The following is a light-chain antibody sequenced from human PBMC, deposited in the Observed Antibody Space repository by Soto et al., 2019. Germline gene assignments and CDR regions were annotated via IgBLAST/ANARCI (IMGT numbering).Light chain of an antibody. CDR3: QQYYNSPRT. CDR2: GAC. CDR1: QSVSSSY. V-gene: IGKV3-20*01. J-gene: IGKJ1*01. Sequence: DIVLPQSPGTLSLSPGERATLYCRARQSVSSSYLAWYQQRPGQAPRLLIYGACSRATGIPDRFSGSGSGTDFTLTISRLEPEDFAVYYCQQYYNSPRTFGQGTKVEI.